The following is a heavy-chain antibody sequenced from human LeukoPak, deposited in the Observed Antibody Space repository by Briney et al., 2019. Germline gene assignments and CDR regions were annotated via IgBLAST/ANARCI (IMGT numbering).Heavy chain of an antibody. CDR1: GFTFSSYA. CDR2: ISGSGGST. V-gene: IGHV3-23*01. Sequence: GGSLRLSCAASGFTFSSYAMSWVRQAPGKGLEWVSAISGSGGSTGCADSVKGRFTISRDNSKNTLYLQVNSLRADDTAIYYCAKRMTTVVADAFDIWGQGTMVTVSS. CDR3: AKRMTTVVADAFDI. J-gene: IGHJ3*02. D-gene: IGHD4-23*01.